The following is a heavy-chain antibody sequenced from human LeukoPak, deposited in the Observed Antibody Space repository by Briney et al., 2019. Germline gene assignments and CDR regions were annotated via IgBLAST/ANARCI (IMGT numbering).Heavy chain of an antibody. V-gene: IGHV4-59*01. CDR2: IYYSGST. Sequence: SETLSLTCTVSGGSISNYYWSWIRQPPGKGLEWIGYIYYSGSTNYNPSLKSRVTISLDTPKNQFSLILTSVTAADTAVYYCARRATSWFDPWGQGTLVTVSS. J-gene: IGHJ5*02. CDR1: GGSISNYY. CDR3: ARRATSWFDP. D-gene: IGHD5-12*01.